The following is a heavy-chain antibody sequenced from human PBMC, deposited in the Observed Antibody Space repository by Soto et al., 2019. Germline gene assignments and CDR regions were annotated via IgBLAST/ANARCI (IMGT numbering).Heavy chain of an antibody. CDR3: AIASVTRIRGEPPAH. D-gene: IGHD3-10*01. CDR1: KIIFCALA. V-gene: IGHV3-23*01. J-gene: IGHJ4*02. CDR2: RSGSGGSN. Sequence: LRLSCTACKIIFCALAMGCVGRPPGKGLEWISGRSGSGGSNNYADSVKALFTIFRENSKETLYLQMHSLGVDDTAIYYCAIASVTRIRGEPPAHGGQGALVTVSS.